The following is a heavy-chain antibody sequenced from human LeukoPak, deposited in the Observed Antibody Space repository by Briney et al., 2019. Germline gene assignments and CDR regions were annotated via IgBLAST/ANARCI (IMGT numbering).Heavy chain of an antibody. Sequence: SETLSLTCTVSGGSISDRVYYWGWVRQSPGKGLEWIGEINYSGSTNYNPSLQSRVTISVDTSKKQFSLKLSSVTAADTAVYYCARRFRQLDYWNTFGGVIDYWGQGTLVTVSS. CDR2: INYSGST. CDR1: GGSISDRVYY. J-gene: IGHJ4*02. CDR3: ARRFRQLDYWNTFGGVIDY. V-gene: IGHV4-39*07. D-gene: IGHD3-16*02.